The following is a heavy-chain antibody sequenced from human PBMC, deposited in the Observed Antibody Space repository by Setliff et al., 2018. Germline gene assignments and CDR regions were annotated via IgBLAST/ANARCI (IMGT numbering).Heavy chain of an antibody. J-gene: IGHJ3*02. D-gene: IGHD2-21*01. Sequence: LRLSCAASGFAFSDHSMNWVRQAPGQGLEWVSSISTTGRYKFFADSVEGRFTVSRDNAKNSLYLEMNSLRADDTAVYYCARGGGGHIVVATFDFDIWGQGTKVTVS. CDR3: ARGGGGHIVVATFDFDI. CDR1: GFAFSDHS. V-gene: IGHV3-21*01. CDR2: ISTTGRYK.